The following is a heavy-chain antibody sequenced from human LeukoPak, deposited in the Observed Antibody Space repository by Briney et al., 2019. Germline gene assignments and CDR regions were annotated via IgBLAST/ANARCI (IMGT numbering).Heavy chain of an antibody. CDR2: IEQDGSEK. V-gene: IGHV3-7*01. J-gene: IGHJ5*02. CDR3: AANIIVGAENWFDP. D-gene: IGHD1-26*01. Sequence: PGGSLRLSCAASGFTFSSYWMSWVRQAPGKGLEWVANIEQDGSEKYYVDSVKGRFTISRDNAKNSLYLQMNSLRAEDTAVYYCAANIIVGAENWFDPWGQGTLVTVSS. CDR1: GFTFSSYW.